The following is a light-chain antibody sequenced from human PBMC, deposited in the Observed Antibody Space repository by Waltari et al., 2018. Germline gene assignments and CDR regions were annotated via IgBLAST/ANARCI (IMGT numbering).Light chain of an antibody. CDR3: QDSAT. J-gene: IGKJ1*01. CDR2: GAS. Sequence: EIVLTQSPATLSLSPGERANLSCRASQTVTGSYLAWYQQKPGQAPRLLIYGASIRATGIPDRFSGSGSGTDFTLTISRLEPEDFAVYYCQDSATFGQGTKVEIK. V-gene: IGKV3-20*01. CDR1: QTVTGSY.